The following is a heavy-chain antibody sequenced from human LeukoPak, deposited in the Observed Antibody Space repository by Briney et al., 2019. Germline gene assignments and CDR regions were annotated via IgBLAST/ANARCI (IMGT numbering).Heavy chain of an antibody. CDR2: IRYDGSNK. J-gene: IGHJ5*02. CDR3: AKDWGSYNWFDP. Sequence: GGPLRLSCAASGFTFSSYGMHWVRQAPGKGLEWVAFIRYDGSNKYYADSVKGRFTISRDNSKNTLYLQMNSLRAEDTAVYYCAKDWGSYNWFDPWGQGTLVTVSS. CDR1: GFTFSSYG. D-gene: IGHD3-16*01. V-gene: IGHV3-30*02.